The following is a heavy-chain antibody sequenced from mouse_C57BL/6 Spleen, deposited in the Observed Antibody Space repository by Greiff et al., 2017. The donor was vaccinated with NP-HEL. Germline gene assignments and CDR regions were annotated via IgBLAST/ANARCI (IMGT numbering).Heavy chain of an antibody. CDR3: ASDYDGPGFAY. CDR1: GYAFSSSW. D-gene: IGHD2-4*01. Sequence: QVQLQQSGPELVKPGASVKISCKASGYAFSSSWMNWVKQRPGKGLEWIGRIYPGDGDTNYNGKFKGKATLTADKSSSTAYMQLSSLTSEDSAVYFCASDYDGPGFAYWGQGTLVTVSA. J-gene: IGHJ3*01. CDR2: IYPGDGDT. V-gene: IGHV1-82*01.